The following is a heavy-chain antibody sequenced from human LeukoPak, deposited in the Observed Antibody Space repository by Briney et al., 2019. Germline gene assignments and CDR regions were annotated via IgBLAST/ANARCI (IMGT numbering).Heavy chain of an antibody. CDR1: GGSISSYY. J-gene: IGHJ4*02. Sequence: SETLSLTCTVSGGSISSYYWSWIRQPPGKGLEWIGYIYTSGSTNYNPSLKSRVTIAVDPSKNHFSLKLSSVTAADTAVYYCARHGKYYDSSGYYSAFDYWGQGTLVTVSS. CDR2: IYTSGST. D-gene: IGHD3-22*01. CDR3: ARHGKYYDSSGYYSAFDY. V-gene: IGHV4-4*09.